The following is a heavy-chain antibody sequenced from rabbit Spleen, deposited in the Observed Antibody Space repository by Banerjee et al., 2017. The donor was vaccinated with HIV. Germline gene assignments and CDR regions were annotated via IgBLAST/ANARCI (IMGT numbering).Heavy chain of an antibody. CDR1: GFSFSSNYI. CDR2: IWISSGNP. CDR3: ARDINTVL. V-gene: IGHV1S40*01. J-gene: IGHJ4*01. Sequence: QSLEESGGDLVKPGASLTLTCTASGFSFSSNYIMCWVRQAPGKGLEWIGCIWISSGNPYYASWVNGRFTISKTSSTTVTLQMTSLTAADTATYFCARDINTVLWGQGTLVTVS. D-gene: IGHD1-1*01.